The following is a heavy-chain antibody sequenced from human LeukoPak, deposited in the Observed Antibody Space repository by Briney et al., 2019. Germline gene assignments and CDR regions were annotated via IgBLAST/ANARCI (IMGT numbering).Heavy chain of an antibody. D-gene: IGHD3-10*01. J-gene: IGHJ4*02. V-gene: IGHV4-34*01. CDR3: ARGFGGPFDDY. CDR2: INHSGSN. CDR1: GGSFSGYY. Sequence: AETLSLTCAVYGGSFSGYYWSWIRQPPGKGLEWMGEINHSGSNNYNPSLKSGVTIPVGTSKNQSFLKLTSVTAADTAVYYCARGFGGPFDDYWGQGTMVTVSS.